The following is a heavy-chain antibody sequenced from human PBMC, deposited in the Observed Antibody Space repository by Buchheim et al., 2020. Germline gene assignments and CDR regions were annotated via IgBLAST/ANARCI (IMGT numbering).Heavy chain of an antibody. V-gene: IGHV3-30*18. J-gene: IGHJ6*02. CDR2: ISYDGSNK. CDR1: GFTFSSYG. D-gene: IGHD6-13*01. Sequence: QVQLVESGGGVVQPGRSLRLSCAASGFTFSSYGMHWVRQAPGKGLEWVAVISYDGSNKYYADSVKGRFTISRDNSKNTLYLQMNSLRAEDTAVYYCAKEFRIAAAITGTTDYYYYGMDVWGQGTT. CDR3: AKEFRIAAAITGTTDYYYYGMDV.